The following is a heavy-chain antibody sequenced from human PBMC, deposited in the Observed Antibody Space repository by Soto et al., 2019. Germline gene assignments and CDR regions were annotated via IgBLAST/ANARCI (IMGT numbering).Heavy chain of an antibody. CDR1: GYTFTSYG. Sequence: ASVKVSCKASGYTFTSYGISWVRQAPGQGLEWMGWISAYNGNANYAQKLQGRVTMTTDTSTSTAYMELRSLRSDDTAVYYCARVRDYYDSSGYYYLGYFQHWGQGTLVTVSS. D-gene: IGHD3-22*01. J-gene: IGHJ1*01. CDR2: ISAYNGNA. CDR3: ARVRDYYDSSGYYYLGYFQH. V-gene: IGHV1-18*01.